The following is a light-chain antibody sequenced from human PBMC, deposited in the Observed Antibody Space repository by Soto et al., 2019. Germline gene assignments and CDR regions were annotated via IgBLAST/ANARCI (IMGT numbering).Light chain of an antibody. CDR1: QSVSSNY. V-gene: IGKV3-20*01. Sequence: EIVLTQSPGTLSLSPGERATLSCRASQSVSSNYLAWYQQKPGQAPRLLIYATSSRATVIPDRFSGSGSGTDFTLAISRLEPEDFAVYYCHQYGYSSWTFGQGTKVEIK. J-gene: IGKJ1*01. CDR2: ATS. CDR3: HQYGYSSWT.